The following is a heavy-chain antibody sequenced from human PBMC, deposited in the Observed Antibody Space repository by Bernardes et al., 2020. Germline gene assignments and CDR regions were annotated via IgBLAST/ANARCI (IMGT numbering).Heavy chain of an antibody. V-gene: IGHV3-7*01. J-gene: IGHJ4*02. Sequence: GGSLRLSCAASGFTFRSYWMAWLRQTPEKGLDWVASIKHDGSEKHYVDSVEGRFSISRDDAKNSVYLQMNGLSAEDTAVYYCARDVARTFDYWGQGTLVTVSS. CDR3: ARDVARTFDY. CDR1: GFTFRSYW. CDR2: IKHDGSEK.